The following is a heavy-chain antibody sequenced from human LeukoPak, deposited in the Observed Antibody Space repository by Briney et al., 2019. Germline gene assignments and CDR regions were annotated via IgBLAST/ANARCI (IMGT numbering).Heavy chain of an antibody. CDR2: IYYSGST. CDR1: GGSISSYY. D-gene: IGHD2-2*03. V-gene: IGHV4-59*12. Sequence: SETLSLTCTVSGGSISSYYWRWIRQPPGKGLEWIGYIYYSGSTNYNPSLKSRVTISVDTSKNQFSLKLSSVTAADTAVYYCARGRMDYYYYGMDVWGQGTTVTVSS. J-gene: IGHJ6*02. CDR3: ARGRMDYYYYGMDV.